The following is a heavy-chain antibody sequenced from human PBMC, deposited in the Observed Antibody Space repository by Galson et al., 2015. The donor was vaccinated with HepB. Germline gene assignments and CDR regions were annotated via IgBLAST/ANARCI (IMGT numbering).Heavy chain of an antibody. CDR3: ARDSAAGVGLSLDS. CDR2: FDPEDGET. V-gene: IGHV1-24*01. J-gene: IGHJ4*02. D-gene: IGHD3/OR15-3a*01. Sequence: SVKVSCKVSGYTPTELSMHWVRQAPGKGLEWMGGFDPEDGETIYAQKFQGRVTLTRDTSNSAAYMEVIALTSDDTAFYYCARDSAAGVGLSLDSWGQGTLVTVPS. CDR1: GYTPTELS.